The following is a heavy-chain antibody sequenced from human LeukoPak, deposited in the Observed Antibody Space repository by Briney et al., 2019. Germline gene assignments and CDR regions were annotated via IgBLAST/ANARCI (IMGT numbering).Heavy chain of an antibody. CDR2: ISGDGSAT. D-gene: IGHD6-13*01. Sequence: PGGSLRLSRAASGFTFSTYWMHWVRQTPGKGLVWVSRISGDGSATTYADSMKGRFTVSRDNAKNTLYLQLSSLRVEDTAVYYCARTTGGPASTWAFDIWGQGTMVTVS. J-gene: IGHJ3*02. CDR1: GFTFSTYW. CDR3: ARTTGGPASTWAFDI. V-gene: IGHV3-74*01.